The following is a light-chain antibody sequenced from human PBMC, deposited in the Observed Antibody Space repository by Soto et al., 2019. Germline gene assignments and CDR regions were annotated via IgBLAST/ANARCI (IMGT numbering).Light chain of an antibody. CDR3: QQRHMWPST. CDR2: DAY. V-gene: IGKV3-11*01. Sequence: EVVLTQSPVTLSLSPGERATLSCRASQSFRGLLAWYQQKPGQAPRLLIYDAYNRATGIPPRFSGSGSGTDFTLTISSLQPEDFAVYYCQQRHMWPSTFGQGTRLEIK. CDR1: QSFRGL. J-gene: IGKJ5*01.